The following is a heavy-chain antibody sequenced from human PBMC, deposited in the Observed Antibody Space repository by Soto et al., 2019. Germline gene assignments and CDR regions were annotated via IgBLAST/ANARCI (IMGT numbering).Heavy chain of an antibody. Sequence: QVQLVESGGGEVQPGRSLRLSCAASGFTFSSYGMHWDRQAQGKGLEWVAVISYDGNNKYYADSVKGRFTITRDNFKKTLYLQMDSLRAEDTAMYYCAKDHLETTVTTPSYWGQGTLVTVSA. J-gene: IGHJ4*02. CDR1: GFTFSSYG. CDR2: ISYDGNNK. D-gene: IGHD4-17*01. V-gene: IGHV3-30*18. CDR3: AKDHLETTVTTPSY.